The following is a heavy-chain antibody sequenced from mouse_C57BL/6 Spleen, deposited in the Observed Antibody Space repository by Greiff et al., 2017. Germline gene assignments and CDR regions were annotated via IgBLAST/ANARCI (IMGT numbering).Heavy chain of an antibody. V-gene: IGHV1-50*01. CDR2: IDPSDSYT. CDR1: GYTFTSYW. D-gene: IGHD1-1*02. CDR3: ARGWGPDY. Sequence: QVQLKQPGAELVKPGASVKLSCKASGYTFTSYWMQWVKQRPGQGLEWIGEIDPSDSYTNYNQKFKGKATLTVDTSSSTAYMQLSSLTSEDSAVYYCARGWGPDYWGQGTTLTVSS. J-gene: IGHJ2*01.